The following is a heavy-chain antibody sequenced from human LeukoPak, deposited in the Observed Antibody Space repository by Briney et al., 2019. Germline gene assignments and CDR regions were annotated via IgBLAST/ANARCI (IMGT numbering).Heavy chain of an antibody. D-gene: IGHD2-2*01. CDR2: IYYSGST. CDR3: ARVSGYCSSTSCYPYYYGMDV. CDR1: GGSISSYY. V-gene: IGHV4-59*01. Sequence: SETLSLTCNVSGGSISSYYWSWIRQPPGKGLEWIGYIYYSGSTNYNPSLKSRVTISVDTSKNQFSLKLSSVTAADTAVYYCARVSGYCSSTSCYPYYYGMDVWGQGTTVTVSS. J-gene: IGHJ6*02.